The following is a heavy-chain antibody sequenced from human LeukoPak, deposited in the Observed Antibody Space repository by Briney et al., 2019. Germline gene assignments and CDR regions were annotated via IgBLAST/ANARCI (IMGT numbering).Heavy chain of an antibody. CDR2: IYYSGST. J-gene: IGHJ4*02. CDR3: ARVTGYVIEDYFDY. D-gene: IGHD3-22*01. CDR1: GGSISSYY. V-gene: IGHV4-59*01. Sequence: SETLSLTCTVSGGSISSYYWSWIRQPPGKGLEWIGYIYYSGSTNYNPSLKGRVTISVETSKNKFSLKLSSVTAADTAVYYCARVTGYVIEDYFDYWGQGTLVTVSS.